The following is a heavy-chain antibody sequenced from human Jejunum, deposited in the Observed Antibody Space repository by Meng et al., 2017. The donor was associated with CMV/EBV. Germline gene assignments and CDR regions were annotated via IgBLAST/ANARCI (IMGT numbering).Heavy chain of an antibody. CDR3: ARNWGE. J-gene: IGHJ4*02. V-gene: IGHV4-4*02. D-gene: IGHD7-27*01. CDR1: GGSISSSYL. CDR2: IHHSGIT. Sequence: QVQLQESGPGLVKPSGTLSLTCAVSGGSISSSYLSWVRQPPGKGLEWIAEIHHSGITNYNPSLKSRLTISVDKSKNQYFLNLDSVTAADTAVYYCARNWGEWGQGTLVTVSS.